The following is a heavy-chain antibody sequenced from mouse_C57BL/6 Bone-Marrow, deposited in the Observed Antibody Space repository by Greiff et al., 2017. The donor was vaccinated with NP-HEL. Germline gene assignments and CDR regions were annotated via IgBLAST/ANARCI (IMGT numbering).Heavy chain of an antibody. D-gene: IGHD2-3*01. CDR1: GFNIKNTY. CDR3: ASPPIYDGYYDAMDY. J-gene: IGHJ4*01. V-gene: IGHV14-3*01. CDR2: IDPANGNT. Sequence: EVKLQESVAELVRPGASVKLSCTASGFNIKNTYMHWVKQRPEQGLEWIGRIDPANGNTKYAPKFQGKATITADTSSNTAYLQLSSLTSEDTAIYYCASPPIYDGYYDAMDYWGQGTSVTVSS.